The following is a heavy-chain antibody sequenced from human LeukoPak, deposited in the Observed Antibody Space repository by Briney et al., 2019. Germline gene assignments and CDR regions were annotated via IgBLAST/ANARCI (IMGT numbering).Heavy chain of an antibody. CDR3: AKAGTGTNMIFDY. Sequence: PGGSLRLYCAASGFTFSPVWMHWVRQAPGKGLMWVSHIINDGSYTTYADSVKGRFTISRDNAKNTVYLQMYSLRAEDTAVYYCAKAGTGTNMIFDYWGQGTLVTVSS. V-gene: IGHV3-74*01. J-gene: IGHJ4*02. D-gene: IGHD1-1*01. CDR2: IINDGSYT. CDR1: GFTFSPVW.